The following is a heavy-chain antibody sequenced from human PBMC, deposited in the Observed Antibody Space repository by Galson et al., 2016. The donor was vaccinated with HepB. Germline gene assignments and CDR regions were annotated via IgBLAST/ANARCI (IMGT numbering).Heavy chain of an antibody. CDR2: ISSSGSTI. Sequence: SLRLSCATSGLTFSDSYMSWIRQVPGKGLEWVSYISSSGSTIFYADSVKGRFTISRDNAKNSLYLQMNSLRAEDTAVYYCARNPGYDILTGYYPGWCFDYWGQGTLVTVSS. CDR1: GLTFSDSY. CDR3: ARNPGYDILTGYYPGWCFDY. J-gene: IGHJ4*02. D-gene: IGHD3-9*01. V-gene: IGHV3-11*01.